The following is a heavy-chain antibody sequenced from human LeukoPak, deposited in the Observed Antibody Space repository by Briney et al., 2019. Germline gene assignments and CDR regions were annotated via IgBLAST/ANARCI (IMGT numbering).Heavy chain of an antibody. D-gene: IGHD4-17*01. CDR1: GGSISSGDYY. CDR2: IYYSGST. CDR3: ARDRAVTTYYYYYGMDV. J-gene: IGHJ6*02. V-gene: IGHV4-30-4*01. Sequence: SQTLSLTCTVSGGSISSGDYYWSWIRQPPGKDLEWIGYIYYSGSTYYNPSLKSRVTISVDTSKNQFSLKLSSVTAADTTVYYCARDRAVTTYYYYYGMDVWGQGTTVTVSS.